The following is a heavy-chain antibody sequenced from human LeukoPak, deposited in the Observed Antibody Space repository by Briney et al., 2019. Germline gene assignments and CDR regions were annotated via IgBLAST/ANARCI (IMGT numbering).Heavy chain of an antibody. CDR1: GASVKRDY. Sequence: PSGTLSLTCSVSGASVKRDYWSWIRQSPGKGLEWIGYVHNGDNTDYNPSLGSRVTISVDTSKNHLSLTLASVTAADSAIYFCAKAPEGAVWGPGTVVTVSS. V-gene: IGHV4-59*08. CDR2: VHNGDNT. J-gene: IGHJ3*01. D-gene: IGHD1-14*01. CDR3: AKAPEGAV.